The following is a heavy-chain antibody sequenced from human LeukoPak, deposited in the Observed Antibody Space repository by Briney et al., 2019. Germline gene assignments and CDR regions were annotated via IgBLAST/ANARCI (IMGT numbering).Heavy chain of an antibody. V-gene: IGHV3-13*01. D-gene: IGHD3-22*01. J-gene: IGHJ3*02. CDR2: IGTAGDT. Sequence: PWGSLRLSCAASRFTFSTYWMHWVRQATGKGLEWVSAIGTAGDTYYPGSVKGRFTISRENAKNSLYLQMNSLRAGDTAVYYCARAVPFYDSSGYYAFDIWGQGTMVTVSS. CDR3: ARAVPFYDSSGYYAFDI. CDR1: RFTFSTYW.